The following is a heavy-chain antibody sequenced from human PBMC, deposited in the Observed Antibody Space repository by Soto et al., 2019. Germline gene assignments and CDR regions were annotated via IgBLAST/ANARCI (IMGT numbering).Heavy chain of an antibody. J-gene: IGHJ4*02. D-gene: IGHD2-2*01. V-gene: IGHV3-23*01. CDR2: ISGSGGST. CDR1: EFTFSGYA. Sequence: PGGCLRLSCAASEFTFSGYAMSWVRQAPGKGLEWVSAISGSGGSTYYADSVKGRFTISRDNSKNTLYLQMNSLRAEDTAVYYCAKDQNRACSSTSCYGDYWGQGTLVTVSS. CDR3: AKDQNRACSSTSCYGDY.